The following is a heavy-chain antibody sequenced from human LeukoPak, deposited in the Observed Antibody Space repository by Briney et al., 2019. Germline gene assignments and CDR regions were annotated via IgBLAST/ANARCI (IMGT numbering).Heavy chain of an antibody. CDR2: INHSGST. D-gene: IGHD3-3*01. CDR3: ARGASYYVFWSGILNWFDP. CDR1: GGSFSGYY. V-gene: IGHV4-34*01. Sequence: PSETLSLTCAVYGGSFSGYYWSWIRQPPGKGLEWIGEINHSGSTNYNPSLKSRVTISVDTSKNQFSLKLSSVTAADTAVYYCARGASYYVFWSGILNWFDPWGQGTLVTVSS. J-gene: IGHJ5*02.